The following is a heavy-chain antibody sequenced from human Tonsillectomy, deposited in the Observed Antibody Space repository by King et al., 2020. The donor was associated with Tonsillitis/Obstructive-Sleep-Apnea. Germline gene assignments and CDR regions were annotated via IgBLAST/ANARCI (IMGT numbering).Heavy chain of an antibody. CDR1: GFTFSRYA. D-gene: IGHD3-22*01. J-gene: IGHJ3*02. Sequence: VQLVESGGGLVQPGGSLRLSCAASGFTFSRYAMSWVRQAPGKGLEWVSAISGSGGTTYYADSVTGRLAISRDNSKNTLYLQINCLRAEDTAVYYCAKALEYYYDSSGDAFDIWGQGTMVTVS. CDR2: ISGSGGTT. CDR3: AKALEYYYDSSGDAFDI. V-gene: IGHV3-23*04.